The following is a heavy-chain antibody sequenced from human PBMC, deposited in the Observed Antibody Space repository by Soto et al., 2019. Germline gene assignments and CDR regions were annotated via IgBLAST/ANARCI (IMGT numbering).Heavy chain of an antibody. CDR1: EITYLGYR. CDR2: ISSSSSYI. V-gene: IGHV3-21*01. D-gene: IGHD2-21*01. J-gene: IGHJ2*01. Sequence: GGSQRHTCADSEITYLGYRLNWINQAPGKGLEGVSSISSSSSYIYYADSVKGRFTISRDNAKNSLYLQMNSLRAEDTAVYYCARDGAYCGGGFPDWYFDLWGRGTLVTVSS. CDR3: ARDGAYCGGGFPDWYFDL.